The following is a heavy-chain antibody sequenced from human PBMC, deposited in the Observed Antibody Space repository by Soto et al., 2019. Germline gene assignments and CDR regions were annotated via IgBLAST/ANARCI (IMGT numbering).Heavy chain of an antibody. D-gene: IGHD6-19*01. J-gene: IGHJ4*02. CDR2: ISSSGSTI. Sequence: GGSLRLSCAASGFTFSDYYMSWIRQAPGKGLEWVSYISSSGSTIYYADSVKGRFTISRDNAKNSLYLQMNGLRAEDTAGYYCARRQHVAGLYYFDYWGQGTLVTVSS. V-gene: IGHV3-11*01. CDR3: ARRQHVAGLYYFDY. CDR1: GFTFSDYY.